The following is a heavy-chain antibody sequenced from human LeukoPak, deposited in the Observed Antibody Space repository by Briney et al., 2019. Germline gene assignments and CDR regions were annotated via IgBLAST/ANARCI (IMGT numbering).Heavy chain of an antibody. Sequence: ASVKVSCKASGYTFTGYYMHWVRQAPGQGLEWMGIINPSGGSTSYAQKFQGRVTMTRDTSTSRVYMEVSSLRSEDTAVYYCARDSNSGAFDIWGQGTMVTVSS. CDR3: ARDSNSGAFDI. D-gene: IGHD6-6*01. J-gene: IGHJ3*02. CDR2: INPSGGST. V-gene: IGHV1-46*01. CDR1: GYTFTGYY.